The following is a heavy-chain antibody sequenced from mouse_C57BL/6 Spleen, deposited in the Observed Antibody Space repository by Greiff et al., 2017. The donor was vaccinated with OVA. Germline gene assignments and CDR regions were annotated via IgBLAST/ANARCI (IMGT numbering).Heavy chain of an antibody. CDR2: FYPYNGGS. CDR3: AREDSCRFAY. J-gene: IGHJ3*01. V-gene: IGHV1-26*01. CDR1: GYTFTYYY. Sequence: EVQPQQSGPELVKPGALVKISRKASGYTFTYYYMNWVKQSHGKSPEWIGDFYPYNGGSCYNQKFKGKATLTVDKSSSTAYMELRSLTSEDSAVYYCAREDSCRFAYWGQGTLVTVSA.